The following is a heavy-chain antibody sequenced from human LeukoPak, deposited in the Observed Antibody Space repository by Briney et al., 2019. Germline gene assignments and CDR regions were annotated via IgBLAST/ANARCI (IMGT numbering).Heavy chain of an antibody. CDR3: ARSPTADYGDYMISYYAFDI. Sequence: SETLSLTCTVSDGSISSGSYYWSWIRQPAGKGLEWIGRIYTSGSTNYNPSLKSRVTISVDTSKNQFSLKLSSVTAADTAVYYCARSPTADYGDYMISYYAFDIWGQGTMVTVSS. J-gene: IGHJ3*02. V-gene: IGHV4-61*02. CDR2: IYTSGST. CDR1: DGSISSGSYY. D-gene: IGHD4-17*01.